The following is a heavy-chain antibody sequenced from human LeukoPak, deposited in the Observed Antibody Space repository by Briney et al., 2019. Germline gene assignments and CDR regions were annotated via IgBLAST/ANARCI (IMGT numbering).Heavy chain of an antibody. CDR1: GASISDYY. CDR2: ISTRGST. CDR3: ARGLYSIGRDTLDY. D-gene: IGHD2-21*02. V-gene: IGHV4-4*07. J-gene: IGHJ4*02. Sequence: SSETLSLTCTVSGASISDYYWSWIRQPAGKGLEWIGRISTRGSTNYNPSLNSPVTMTVDTSKNQFSLNLTSVTAADTAVYYCARGLYSIGRDTLDYWGQGTLVTVSS.